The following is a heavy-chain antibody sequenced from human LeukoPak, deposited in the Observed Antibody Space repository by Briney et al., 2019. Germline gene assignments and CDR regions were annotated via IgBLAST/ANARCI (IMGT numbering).Heavy chain of an antibody. D-gene: IGHD5-24*01. CDR1: QFTFSTYW. J-gene: IGHJ4*02. CDR3: AREMATITDFDY. Sequence: PGGSLRLSCVASQFTFSTYWMNWVRQAPGKGLEWVSSISSSSSYIYYADSVKGRFTISRDNAKNSLYLQMNSLRAEDTAVYYCAREMATITDFDYWGQGTLVTVSS. CDR2: ISSSSSYI. V-gene: IGHV3-21*01.